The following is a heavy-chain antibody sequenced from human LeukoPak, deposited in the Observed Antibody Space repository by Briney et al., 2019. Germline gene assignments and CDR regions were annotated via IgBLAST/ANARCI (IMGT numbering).Heavy chain of an antibody. CDR1: GFSFSSFA. CDR2: ISNNGGTT. V-gene: IGHV3-64*01. D-gene: IGHD4-23*01. Sequence: GGSLRLSCEASGFSFSSFAMHWVRQAPGKGLEYVSGISNNGGTTYYANSVKGRFTISRDNPKNTLYLQIGSLRAEDMAVYYRAKAATVVSLPDYWGQGTLVTVSS. CDR3: AKAATVVSLPDY. J-gene: IGHJ4*02.